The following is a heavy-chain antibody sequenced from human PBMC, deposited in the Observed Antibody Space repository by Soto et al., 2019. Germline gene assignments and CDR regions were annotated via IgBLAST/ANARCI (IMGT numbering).Heavy chain of an antibody. CDR2: VNHSGST. Sequence: SETLSLTCAVYGGSLSGYYWSWIRQPPGKGLEWIGEVNHSGSTNYNPSLKSRVTISVDTSKNQFSLKLSSVTAADTAVYYCARGPAYYYGSGSYYNGYYYYGMDVWGQGTTVTVSS. CDR1: GGSLSGYY. J-gene: IGHJ6*02. D-gene: IGHD3-10*01. V-gene: IGHV4-34*01. CDR3: ARGPAYYYGSGSYYNGYYYYGMDV.